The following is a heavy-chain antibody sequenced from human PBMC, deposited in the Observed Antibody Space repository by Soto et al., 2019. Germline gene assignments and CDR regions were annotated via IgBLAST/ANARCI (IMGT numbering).Heavy chain of an antibody. CDR2: ISFRSVNI. CDR1: GFTFSSYG. D-gene: IGHD4-17*01. J-gene: IGHJ4*02. V-gene: IGHV3-48*01. Sequence: PGGSLRLSCAASGFTFSSYGMNWVRQAPGKGLEWLSYISFRSVNIYYADSVKGRFTISRDNANSSLYLQMNTLRADDIAVYYCARVPAYGYFDYWGQGALVTVSS. CDR3: ARVPAYGYFDY.